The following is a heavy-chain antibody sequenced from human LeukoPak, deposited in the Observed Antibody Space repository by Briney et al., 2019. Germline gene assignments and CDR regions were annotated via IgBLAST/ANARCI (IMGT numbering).Heavy chain of an antibody. CDR1: GFTFGKYW. CDR2: IKLDGSEK. J-gene: IGHJ4*02. D-gene: IGHD3-3*01. CDR3: AKDQYDTWSRRGNFDS. V-gene: IGHV3-7*03. Sequence: GGSLRLSCVASGFTFGKYWMSWVRQAPGKGLEWVANIKLDGSEKNYVDSVKGRFTISRDNTKNSLYLQMNSLRAEDTAVFYCAKDQYDTWSRRGNFDSWGQGTLVIVSS.